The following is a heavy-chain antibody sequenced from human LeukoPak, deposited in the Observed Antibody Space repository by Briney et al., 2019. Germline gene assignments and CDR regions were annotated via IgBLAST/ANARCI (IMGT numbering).Heavy chain of an antibody. CDR1: GYTFTGYY. CDR2: IIPILGIA. D-gene: IGHD3-22*01. Sequence: GASVKVSCKASGYTFTGYYMHWVRQAPGQGLEWMGRIIPILGIANYAQKFQGRVTINADKSTSTAYLELSSLISEDTAVYYCAREIHYYDSSGPFDYWGQGTLVTVSS. V-gene: IGHV1-69*04. CDR3: AREIHYYDSSGPFDY. J-gene: IGHJ4*02.